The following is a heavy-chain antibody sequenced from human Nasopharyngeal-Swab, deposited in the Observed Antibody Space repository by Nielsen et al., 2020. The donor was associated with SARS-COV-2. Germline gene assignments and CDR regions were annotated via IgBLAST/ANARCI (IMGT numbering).Heavy chain of an antibody. D-gene: IGHD3-22*01. CDR2: VYHTGST. Sequence: SETLSLTCTVSGGSIRGYYWSWIRQTPGKGLEYIGYVYHTGSTDYNPSLKSRVTISIATSENQFSLKLSSVTAADTAVYYCARVRSITMIVVVIVEAFDIWGQGTMVTVSS. CDR3: ARVRSITMIVVVIVEAFDI. CDR1: GGSIRGYY. V-gene: IGHV4-59*12. J-gene: IGHJ3*02.